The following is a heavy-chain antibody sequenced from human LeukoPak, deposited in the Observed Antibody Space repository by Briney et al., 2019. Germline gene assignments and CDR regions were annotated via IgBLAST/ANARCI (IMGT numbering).Heavy chain of an antibody. J-gene: IGHJ6*03. D-gene: IGHD3-10*01. V-gene: IGHV4-39*07. CDR3: ALHRGSGSYYNSYYYMDV. CDR2: IYYIGST. Sequence: ASETLSLTCTVSCGSFSSSSYYWGWIRQPPGKGLEWFGSIYYIGSTYSNPSLKCPVTISVARSKNKFYLTVSAVTAAHTAVYYCALHRGSGSYYNSYYYMDVWGKGTTVTVSS. CDR1: CGSFSSSSYY.